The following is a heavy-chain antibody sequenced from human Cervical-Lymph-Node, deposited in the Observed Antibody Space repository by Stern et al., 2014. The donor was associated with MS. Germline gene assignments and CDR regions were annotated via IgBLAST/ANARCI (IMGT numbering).Heavy chain of an antibody. CDR2: IYHTETT. Sequence: QLQLQESGSGLVKPSQTLSLTCAVSGGSINSGGSSWGWIRQPPGKGLEWIGYIYHTETTYSNPSLTRRVTISLNRSKNQFSLKLTSVTAADTAVYYCARATIYYGSGTYRGWFDPWGQGTLVTVSS. V-gene: IGHV4-30-2*01. J-gene: IGHJ5*02. D-gene: IGHD3-10*01. CDR3: ARATIYYGSGTYRGWFDP. CDR1: GGSINSGGSS.